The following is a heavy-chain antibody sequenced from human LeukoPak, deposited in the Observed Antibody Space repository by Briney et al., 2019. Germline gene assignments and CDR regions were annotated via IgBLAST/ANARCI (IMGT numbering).Heavy chain of an antibody. J-gene: IGHJ2*01. D-gene: IGHD3-16*02. CDR3: AKAAGYTTFDL. Sequence: SETLSLTCTVSGGSISSSSYYWGWIRQPPGKGLEWIGSIYYSGSTYYNPSLKSRVTISVDTSKNQFSLKLSSVTAADTAVYYCAKAAGYTTFDLWGRGTLVTVSS. CDR1: GGSISSSSYY. V-gene: IGHV4-39*07. CDR2: IYYSGST.